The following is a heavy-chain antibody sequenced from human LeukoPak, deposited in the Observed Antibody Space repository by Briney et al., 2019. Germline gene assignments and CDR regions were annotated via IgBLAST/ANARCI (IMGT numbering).Heavy chain of an antibody. J-gene: IGHJ4*02. CDR1: GYTFTGYR. V-gene: IGHV1-24*01. CDR2: FDPEDGET. D-gene: IGHD2-21*01. Sequence: ASVKVSCKASGYTFTGYRMHWVRQAPGKGLEWMGGFDPEDGETIYAQKFQGRVTMTEDTSTDTAYMELSSLRSEDTAVYYCATVGDYFDYWGQGTLVTVSS. CDR3: ATVGDYFDY.